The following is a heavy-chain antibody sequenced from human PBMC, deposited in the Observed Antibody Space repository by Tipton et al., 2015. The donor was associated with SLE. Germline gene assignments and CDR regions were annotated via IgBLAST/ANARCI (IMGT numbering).Heavy chain of an antibody. Sequence: SLRLSCAASGFTFSSYGMHWVRQAPGKGLEWVAVIWYDGSNKYYADSVKGRFTISRDNSKNTLYLQMNGLRAEDTAVYYCAREDTAMASDAFDIWGQGTMVTVSS. CDR3: AREDTAMASDAFDI. CDR2: IWYDGSNK. V-gene: IGHV3-33*01. D-gene: IGHD5-18*01. J-gene: IGHJ3*02. CDR1: GFTFSSYG.